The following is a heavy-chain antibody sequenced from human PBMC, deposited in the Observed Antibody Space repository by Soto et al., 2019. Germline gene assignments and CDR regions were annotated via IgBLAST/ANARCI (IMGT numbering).Heavy chain of an antibody. CDR1: GFSLSNAGLG. CDR2: IFSNDEK. D-gene: IGHD6-13*01. Sequence: QVTVKESGPVLVKPTETLTLTCTVSGFSLSNAGLGVSWIRQPPGKALEWLAHIFSNDEKSYSTSMKSRLTISKDTSNSHVVLTMTNMDPVDTATYYCASTYSASWYWFDPWGQGTLVTVSS. V-gene: IGHV2-26*04. CDR3: ASTYSASWYWFDP. J-gene: IGHJ5*02.